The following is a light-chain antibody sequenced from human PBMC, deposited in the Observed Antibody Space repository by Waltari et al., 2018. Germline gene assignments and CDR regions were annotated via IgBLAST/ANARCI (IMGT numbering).Light chain of an antibody. V-gene: IGKV3-20*01. CDR3: QQYATLPRT. CDR2: GAS. CDR1: QSVSSSY. J-gene: IGKJ1*01. Sequence: EVVLTQSPGTLSLSPGERATLSCRASQSVSSSYLAWYQQKPGQAPRLLIFGASTRATGIPDRFSGSGSGTDFTLTISRLEPEDFAVYYCQQYATLPRTFGQGTKV.